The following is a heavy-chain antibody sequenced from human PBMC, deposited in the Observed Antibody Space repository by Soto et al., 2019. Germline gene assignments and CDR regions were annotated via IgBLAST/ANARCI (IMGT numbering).Heavy chain of an antibody. D-gene: IGHD3-22*01. CDR3: ASQHSTGYRFDP. CDR2: IYNSGST. Sequence: QVQLQESGPGLVKPSQTLSLTCTVSGGSISSGAYYWSWIRQHPGKGLEWIGYIYNSGSTYYNPSLKSRVTISADTSKNQFSLKLSSVTAADTAVYYCASQHSTGYRFDPWGQGTLVTVSS. J-gene: IGHJ5*02. V-gene: IGHV4-31*03. CDR1: GGSISSGAYY.